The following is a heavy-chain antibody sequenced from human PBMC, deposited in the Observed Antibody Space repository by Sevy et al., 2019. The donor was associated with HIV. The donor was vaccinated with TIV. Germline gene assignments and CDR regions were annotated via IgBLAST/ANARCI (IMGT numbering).Heavy chain of an antibody. Sequence: GGSLRLSCAASGFTFSIYGMHWVRQAPGKGLEWVGVISHDESHIYYTDSVKGRFTISRDNSKNTVYLQMNSLRPEDTAVYYCAKDALVTSETSPLWSWFDSWGLGSLVTVSS. J-gene: IGHJ5*01. CDR2: ISHDESHI. CDR3: AKDALVTSETSPLWSWFDS. V-gene: IGHV3-30*18. CDR1: GFTFSIYG. D-gene: IGHD4-4*01.